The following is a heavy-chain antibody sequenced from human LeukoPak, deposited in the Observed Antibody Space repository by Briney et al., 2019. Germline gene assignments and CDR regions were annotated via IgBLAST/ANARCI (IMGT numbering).Heavy chain of an antibody. CDR2: ISGSGGST. V-gene: IGHV3-23*01. CDR3: AKGDDFMITSVDY. CDR1: GFTFSSYA. J-gene: IGHJ4*02. D-gene: IGHD3-16*01. Sequence: PGGSLRLSCAASGFTFSSYAMGWGRQAPGKGLEWVSAISGSGGSTYYADSVKGRFTISRDNSKNTLYLKMNSLRAEDTAVYYCAKGDDFMITSVDYWGQGTLVAVSS.